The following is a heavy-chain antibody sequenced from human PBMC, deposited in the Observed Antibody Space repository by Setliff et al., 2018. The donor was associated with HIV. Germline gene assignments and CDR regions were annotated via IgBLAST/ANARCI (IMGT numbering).Heavy chain of an antibody. D-gene: IGHD2-15*01. CDR1: GGSISSGGYY. CDR3: ARARGGCSGGSCPAHHYYYYMDV. J-gene: IGHJ6*03. V-gene: IGHV4-31*01. CDR2: IYYSGST. Sequence: SETLSLTCNVPGGSISSGGYYWSWIRQHPGKGLEWIGYIYYSGSTYYNPSLKSLVTISVDTSKNQFSLKLSSVTAADTAVYYCARARGGCSGGSCPAHHYYYYMDVWGKGTTVTVSS.